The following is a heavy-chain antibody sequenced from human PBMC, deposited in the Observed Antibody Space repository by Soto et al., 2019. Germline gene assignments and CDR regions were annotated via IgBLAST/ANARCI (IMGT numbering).Heavy chain of an antibody. Sequence: PGGSLRLSCAASGFTFSSYGMHWVRQAPGKGLEWVAVISYDGSNKYYADSVKGRFTISRDNSKNTLYLQMNSLRAEDTAVYYCANGPIAAAGPFEYWGQGTLVTVGS. J-gene: IGHJ4*02. D-gene: IGHD6-13*01. V-gene: IGHV3-30*18. CDR2: ISYDGSNK. CDR3: ANGPIAAAGPFEY. CDR1: GFTFSSYG.